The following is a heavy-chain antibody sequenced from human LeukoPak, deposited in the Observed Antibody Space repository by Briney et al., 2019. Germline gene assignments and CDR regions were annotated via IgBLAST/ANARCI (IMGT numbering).Heavy chain of an antibody. CDR2: INPLFGAA. Sequence: SVKVSCKASGGTFSSFALSWVRQAPGQGLEWMGGINPLFGAANYAQKFQGRVAVAVDESSTTAYMELSSLRSEDTAVYYCARDRALGSGEFDWYFDLWGRGTLVTVSS. CDR1: GGTFSSFA. V-gene: IGHV1-69*01. CDR3: ARDRALGSGEFDWYFDL. D-gene: IGHD3-10*01. J-gene: IGHJ2*01.